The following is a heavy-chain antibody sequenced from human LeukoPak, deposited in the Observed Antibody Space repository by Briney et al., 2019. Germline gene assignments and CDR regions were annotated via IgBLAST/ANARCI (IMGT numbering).Heavy chain of an antibody. V-gene: IGHV3-53*01. Sequence: GGSLRLYCSAYGFTVSSIYMGWVRQAQGKGLEWVSIIYAGGAKAYADSVEGRFIISRDNSKNTLYLQMNSLRAEDTAVYYCAREGGDSMIQGVIADWGQGTLVTVSS. CDR1: GFTVSSIY. D-gene: IGHD3-10*01. CDR2: IYAGGAK. CDR3: AREGGDSMIQGVIAD. J-gene: IGHJ4*02.